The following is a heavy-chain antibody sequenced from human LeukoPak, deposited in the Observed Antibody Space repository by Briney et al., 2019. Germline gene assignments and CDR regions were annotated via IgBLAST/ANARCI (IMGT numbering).Heavy chain of an antibody. D-gene: IGHD2-21*02. CDR1: GGSISSSSYY. CDR2: IYYSGST. J-gene: IGHJ6*02. CDR3: ARGPPTPINPVYYYYGMDV. Sequence: ASETLSLTCTVSGGSISSSSYYWGWIRQPPGKGLEWIGSIYYSGSTYYNPSLKSRVTISVDTSKNQFSLKLSSVTAADTAVYYCARGPPTPINPVYYYYGMDVWGQGTTVTVSS. V-gene: IGHV4-39*07.